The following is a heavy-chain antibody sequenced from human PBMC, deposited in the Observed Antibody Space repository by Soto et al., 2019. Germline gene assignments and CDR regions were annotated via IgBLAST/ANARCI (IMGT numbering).Heavy chain of an antibody. CDR3: ARAPNNYNYHYYGLDV. J-gene: IGHJ6*02. CDR1: GGSISSYY. V-gene: IGHV4-59*01. D-gene: IGHD4-4*01. CDR2: IYYSGNT. Sequence: QVQLQESGPGLVKPSETLSLTCVVSGGSISSYYWSWIRQPPGKGLECIGYIYYSGNTKYNPSLESRFTISVDMSKNQFDLTLRSVTAADTAVYYCARAPNNYNYHYYGLDVWGQGTTVTVSS.